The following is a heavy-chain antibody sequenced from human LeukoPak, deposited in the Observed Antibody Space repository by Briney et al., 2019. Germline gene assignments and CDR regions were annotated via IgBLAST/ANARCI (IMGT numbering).Heavy chain of an antibody. CDR2: VSADNGNT. CDR1: GHTFTNYG. J-gene: IGHJ4*02. V-gene: IGHV1-18*01. Sequence: ASVKVSCKASGHTFTNYGVTWVRQAPGQGLEGMGWVSADNGNTNYAQKFQDRVTISIDTSTNTAFMELRSLRSDDTAVYYCAKNRGTTWWDLVDYWGQGTLVTVSS. D-gene: IGHD1-7*01. CDR3: AKNRGTTWWDLVDY.